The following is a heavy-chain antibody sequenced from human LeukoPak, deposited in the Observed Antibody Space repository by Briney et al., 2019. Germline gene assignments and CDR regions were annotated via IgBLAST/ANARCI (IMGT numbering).Heavy chain of an antibody. D-gene: IGHD5-24*01. V-gene: IGHV3-30-3*01. CDR2: ISYDGSNK. Sequence: GRSLRLSCAASGFTFDDYAMHWVRQAPGKGLEWVAVISYDGSNKYYADSVKGRFTISRDNSKNTLYLQMNSLRAEDTAVYYCARETEDGYNYVNYWGQGTLVTVSS. CDR1: GFTFDDYA. CDR3: ARETEDGYNYVNY. J-gene: IGHJ4*02.